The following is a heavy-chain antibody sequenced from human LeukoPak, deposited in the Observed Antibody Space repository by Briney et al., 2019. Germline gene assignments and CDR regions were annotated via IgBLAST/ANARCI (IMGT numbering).Heavy chain of an antibody. CDR1: GFFLSSYA. V-gene: IGHV3-30-3*01. D-gene: IGHD6-19*01. Sequence: GGSLRLSCAASGFFLSSYAMHWVRQAPGKGLEWVADISYDGNNKYYTDSVRGRFTICRDNSKNTVYLQMNTLRGEDTAVYYCARDNGSGWSYFDYWGQGTLVTVSS. CDR2: ISYDGNNK. CDR3: ARDNGSGWSYFDY. J-gene: IGHJ4*02.